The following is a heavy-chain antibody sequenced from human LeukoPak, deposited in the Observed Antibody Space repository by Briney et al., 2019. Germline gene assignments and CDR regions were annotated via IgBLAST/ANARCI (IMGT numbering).Heavy chain of an antibody. J-gene: IGHJ4*02. Sequence: GGSLRLSCAASGFTFSRYTMNWVRQSPGKGPEWVSSISSSGYYIYYADSVKGRFTISRDNAKNSLYLQMNSLRAEDTAAYYCARDLVSRSNYWGQGTPVTVSS. CDR3: ARDLVSRSNY. V-gene: IGHV3-21*01. CDR1: GFTFSRYT. D-gene: IGHD6-6*01. CDR2: ISSSGYYI.